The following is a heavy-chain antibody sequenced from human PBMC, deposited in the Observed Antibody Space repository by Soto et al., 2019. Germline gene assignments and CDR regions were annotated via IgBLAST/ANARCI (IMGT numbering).Heavy chain of an antibody. CDR2: IYWDDDK. CDR1: GVSISSYYW. Sequence: TLSLTCTVSGVSISSYYWSWIRQPPGKALEWLALIYWDDDKRYSPSLKSRLTITKDTSKNQVVLTMTNMDPVDTATYYCAHSEVRGVISVFHYYMDVWGKGTTVTVSS. D-gene: IGHD3-10*01. CDR3: AHSEVRGVISVFHYYMDV. J-gene: IGHJ6*03. V-gene: IGHV2-5*08.